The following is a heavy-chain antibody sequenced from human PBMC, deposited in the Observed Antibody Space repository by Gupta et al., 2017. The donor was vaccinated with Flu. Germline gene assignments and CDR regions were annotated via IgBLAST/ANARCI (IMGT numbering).Heavy chain of an antibody. J-gene: IGHJ3*02. CDR1: GFTFGDFP. CDR2: IRSEAYGETT. V-gene: IGHV3-49*04. Sequence: EVQLVESGGGLVQPGRSLRLSCTASGFTFGDFPMSWVRQAPGKGLEWVGFIRSEAYGETTEYAASVKGRFTISRDDSQSVAYLQMNSLRTEDTAVYYCTRDAYCSRSACHTLGAFDIWGQGTMVTVSS. CDR3: TRDAYCSRSACHTLGAFDI. D-gene: IGHD2-2*01.